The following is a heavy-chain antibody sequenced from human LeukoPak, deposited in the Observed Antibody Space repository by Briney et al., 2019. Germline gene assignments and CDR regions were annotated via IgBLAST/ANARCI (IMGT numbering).Heavy chain of an antibody. Sequence: GGSLRLSCAASGFTFSSYGMTWVCQAPGKGLEWVPGISGSGVRTDYADSVKGRFTISRDNAKNTLYLQMNSLGVEDTAVYYCAKGSREWELLDAFDFWGQGTMVTVSS. CDR2: ISGSGVRT. CDR1: GFTFSSYG. J-gene: IGHJ3*01. D-gene: IGHD1-26*01. CDR3: AKGSREWELLDAFDF. V-gene: IGHV3-23*01.